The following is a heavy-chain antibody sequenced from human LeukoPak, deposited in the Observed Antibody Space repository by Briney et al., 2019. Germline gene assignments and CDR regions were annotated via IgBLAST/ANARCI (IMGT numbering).Heavy chain of an antibody. D-gene: IGHD6-13*01. CDR2: SSGSGGST. Sequence: GGSLRLSCAASGFTFSSYAMSWVRQAPGKGLEWVSASSGSGGSTYYADSVKGRFTISRDNSKNTLYLQMNSLRAEDTAVYYCAKDPTSSYSSSWNWFDPWGQGTLVTVSS. J-gene: IGHJ5*02. CDR1: GFTFSSYA. V-gene: IGHV3-23*01. CDR3: AKDPTSSYSSSWNWFDP.